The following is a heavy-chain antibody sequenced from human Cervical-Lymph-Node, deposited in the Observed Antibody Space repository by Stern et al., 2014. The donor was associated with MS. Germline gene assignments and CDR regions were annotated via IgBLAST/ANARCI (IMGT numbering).Heavy chain of an antibody. V-gene: IGHV4-61*02. CDR2: IYSSGST. Sequence: QVQLVQSGPGLVKPSQTLSLTCTVSGVSISSADYSWNWIRQPAGKGLGWIGRIYSSGSTNYNPSLKSRFTISVDTSKHQFSLKMSSVTAADTALYYCARERRVSGGGNYFDYWGQGTLVTVSS. D-gene: IGHD3-10*01. CDR3: ARERRVSGGGNYFDY. CDR1: GVSISSADYS. J-gene: IGHJ4*02.